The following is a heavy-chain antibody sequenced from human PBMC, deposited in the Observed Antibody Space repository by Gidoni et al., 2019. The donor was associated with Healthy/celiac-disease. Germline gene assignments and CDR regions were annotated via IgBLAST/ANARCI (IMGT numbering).Heavy chain of an antibody. CDR2: IKQEGREK. Sequence: ELQLVESGGGLVQPVWSLRLSCSASGFTFSSYWMSWVRQAPGKGLEWVANIKQEGREKYYVDSVKGRFTISRDNAKNSLYLQMNSLRAEDTAVYYCARNTVGATGDYWGQGTLVTVSS. D-gene: IGHD1-26*01. CDR1: GFTFSSYW. J-gene: IGHJ4*02. CDR3: ARNTVGATGDY. V-gene: IGHV3-7*01.